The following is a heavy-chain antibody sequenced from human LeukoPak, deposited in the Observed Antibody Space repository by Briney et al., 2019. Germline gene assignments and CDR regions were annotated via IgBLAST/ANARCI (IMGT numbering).Heavy chain of an antibody. V-gene: IGHV3-30*18. CDR1: GFTFSSYA. CDR2: ISYDGSNK. J-gene: IGHJ4*02. Sequence: GGSLRLSCAASGFTFSSYAMSWVRQAPGKGLEWVAVISYDGSNKYYADSVKGRFTISRDNSKNTLYLQMNSLRAEDTAAYYCANGKQLDYWGQGTLVTVSS. CDR3: ANGKQLDY. D-gene: IGHD1/OR15-1a*01.